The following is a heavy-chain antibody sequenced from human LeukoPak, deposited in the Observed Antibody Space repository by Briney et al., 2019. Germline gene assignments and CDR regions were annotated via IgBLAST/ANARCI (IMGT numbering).Heavy chain of an antibody. CDR1: GFTFSSYS. J-gene: IGHJ4*02. Sequence: GGSLRLSCAASGFTFSSYSMNWVRQAPGKGLEWVSSISSSSSYIYYADSVKGRFTISRDNAKNSLYLQMNSLRAEDTAVYYCAREGRLMVATMTYYFDYWGQGTLVTVSS. CDR3: AREGRLMVATMTYYFDY. D-gene: IGHD5-12*01. CDR2: ISSSSSYI. V-gene: IGHV3-21*01.